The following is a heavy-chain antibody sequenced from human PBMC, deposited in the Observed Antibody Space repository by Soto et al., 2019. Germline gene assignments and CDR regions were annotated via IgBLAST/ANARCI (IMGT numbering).Heavy chain of an antibody. CDR2: ISHTGSP. V-gene: IGHV4-39*01. J-gene: IGHJ4*02. Sequence: LQLQESGPGLVKPSETLSLTCTFSGGSISNSDYFWAWMRQPPGKGLEWVGTISHTGSPRYNPSLKSRVTISVDTSKNQFSLRLPSVTAADTAVFYCASQLESTTYFDYWGRGTLVTVSS. D-gene: IGHD1-1*01. CDR3: ASQLESTTYFDY. CDR1: GGSISNSDYF.